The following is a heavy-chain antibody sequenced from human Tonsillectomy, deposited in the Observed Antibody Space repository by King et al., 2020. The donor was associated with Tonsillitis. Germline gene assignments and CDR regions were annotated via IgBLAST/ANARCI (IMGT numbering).Heavy chain of an antibody. J-gene: IGHJ4*02. CDR2: IYSDGSST. V-gene: IGHV3-74*01. CDR1: GFNISNYW. D-gene: IGHD2-21*01. Sequence: VQLVESGGGLVQPGGSLRLSCAASGFNISNYWMHWVRQAPGKGLVWVSRIYSDGSSTSYADSVKGRFTISRDNAKNMLFLQMNSLRAEDTAVYYCAREFCGGDWCSSDYWGQGTLVTVSS. CDR3: AREFCGGDWCSSDY.